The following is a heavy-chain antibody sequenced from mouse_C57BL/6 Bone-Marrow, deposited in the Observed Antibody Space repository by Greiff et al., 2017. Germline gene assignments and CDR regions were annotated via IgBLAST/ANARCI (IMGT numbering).Heavy chain of an antibody. J-gene: IGHJ3*01. CDR3: TTGYDYDRAWFAY. CDR2: IDPEIGDT. V-gene: IGHV14-4*01. Sequence: VQLQQSGAELVRPGASVKLSCTASGFNIKDDYMHWVKQRPEQGLEWIGWIDPEIGDTEYASKFQGKATITADTSSNTAYLQLSSLTSEDTAVYYCTTGYDYDRAWFAYWGQGTLVTVSA. D-gene: IGHD2-4*01. CDR1: GFNIKDDY.